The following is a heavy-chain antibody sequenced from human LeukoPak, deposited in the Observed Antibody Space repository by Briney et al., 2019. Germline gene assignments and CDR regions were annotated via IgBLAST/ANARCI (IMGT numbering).Heavy chain of an antibody. J-gene: IGHJ4*02. CDR1: GFTFSSYW. CDR3: ARDRAYSYGPFDY. D-gene: IGHD5-18*01. CDR2: IKQDGSEK. V-gene: IGHV3-7*03. Sequence: GGSLRLSCAASGFTFSSYWMSWVRQAPGKGLEWVANIKQDGSEKYYVDSVKGRFTISRDNAKNSLYLQMNSLRAEDTAVYYCARDRAYSYGPFDYWGQGTLVTVSS.